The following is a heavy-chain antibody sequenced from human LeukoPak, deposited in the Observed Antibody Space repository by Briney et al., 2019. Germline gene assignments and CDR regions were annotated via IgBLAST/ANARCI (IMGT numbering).Heavy chain of an antibody. V-gene: IGHV4-4*07. CDR2: IYTSGST. J-gene: IGHJ4*02. CDR1: GGSFSGYY. Sequence: PSDTLSLTCAVFGGSFSGYYWSWIRQPAGKGLEWIGRIYTSGSTNYNPSLKSRVTMSVDTSKNQFSLKLSSVTAADTAVYYCARGAYSGYDFWGQGTLVTVSS. D-gene: IGHD5-12*01. CDR3: ARGAYSGYDF.